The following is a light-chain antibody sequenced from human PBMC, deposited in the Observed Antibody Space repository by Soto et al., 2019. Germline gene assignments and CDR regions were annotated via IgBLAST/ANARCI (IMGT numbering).Light chain of an antibody. V-gene: IGKV3-15*01. Sequence: EIVMTQSPATLSVSPGESATLSCRASQSISSNLAWYQQKPGQAPRLLIYGASTRATGIPARFSGSGSGTEFTLSISSLQSEDFAVYYCQQYNNWPPLYTFGQGNKLEIK. CDR3: QQYNNWPPLYT. CDR1: QSISSN. J-gene: IGKJ2*01. CDR2: GAS.